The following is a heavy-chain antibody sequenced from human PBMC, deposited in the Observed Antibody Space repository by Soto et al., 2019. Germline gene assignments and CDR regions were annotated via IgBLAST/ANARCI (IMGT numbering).Heavy chain of an antibody. D-gene: IGHD3-16*01. CDR2: INPSNGDT. Sequence: ASVKVSCKASGYRFTGYHIHWVRQAPGRGLEWMGWINPSNGDTDYGQKFQGRVTMTRDTSITTVYMELPRLTSDDKAVYYCATGGPSVFWATFDFWGQGTLVTVSS. CDR1: GYRFTGYH. CDR3: ATGGPSVFWATFDF. J-gene: IGHJ4*02. V-gene: IGHV1-2*02.